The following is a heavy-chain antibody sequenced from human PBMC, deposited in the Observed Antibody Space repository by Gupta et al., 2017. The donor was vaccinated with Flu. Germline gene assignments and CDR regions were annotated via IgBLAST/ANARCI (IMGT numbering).Heavy chain of an antibody. Sequence: RQAPGQGLEWLGGIVPRFETPNYAQKFQGRCTITADGSTNTIYMELRSLNSGDTAIYDCARGKGFCSGGTCHSDYYYGLDVWGQGTTVAVSS. V-gene: IGHV1-69*01. J-gene: IGHJ6*02. D-gene: IGHD2-15*01. CDR2: IVPRFETP. CDR3: ARGKGFCSGGTCHSDYYYGLDV.